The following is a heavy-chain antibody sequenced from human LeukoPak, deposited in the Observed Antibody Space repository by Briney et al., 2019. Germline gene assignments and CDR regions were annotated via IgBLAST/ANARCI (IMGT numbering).Heavy chain of an antibody. D-gene: IGHD6-13*01. Sequence: GGSLRLPCAASGFTFSSYWMSWVRQAPGKGLEWVANIKQDGSEKYYVDSVKGRFTISRDNAKNSLYLQMNSLRAEDTAVYYCARLGAYSSSWYTLTYYYYGMDVWGQGTTVTVSS. J-gene: IGHJ6*02. CDR1: GFTFSSYW. CDR3: ARLGAYSSSWYTLTYYYYGMDV. V-gene: IGHV3-7*01. CDR2: IKQDGSEK.